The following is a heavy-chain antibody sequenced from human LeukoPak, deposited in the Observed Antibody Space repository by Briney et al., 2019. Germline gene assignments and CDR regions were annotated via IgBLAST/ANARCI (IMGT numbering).Heavy chain of an antibody. J-gene: IGHJ5*02. CDR3: ARHPLLSSSSLRRGWFDP. Sequence: SSETLSLTFTVSAGSISGYYWSWIRQPPGKGLEWIGYIYYSGSTNYNPSLKSRVTISVDTSKNQFSLKLSSVTAADTAVYYCARHPLLSSSSLRRGWFDPWGQGTLVTVSS. V-gene: IGHV4-59*08. CDR2: IYYSGST. CDR1: AGSISGYY. D-gene: IGHD6-6*01.